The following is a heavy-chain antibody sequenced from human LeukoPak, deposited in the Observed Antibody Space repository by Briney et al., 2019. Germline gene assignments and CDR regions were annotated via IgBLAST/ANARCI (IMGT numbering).Heavy chain of an antibody. V-gene: IGHV4-59*08. Sequence: SETLSLTCTVSGGSISSYYWSWIRQPPGKGLEWMGYTHYSGSTNYNPSLKSRVTISVDTSKNQFSLKLSSVTAADTAVYYCARQKYDTSGYYYYMDVWGKGTTVTISS. CDR3: ARQKYDTSGYYYYMDV. J-gene: IGHJ6*03. D-gene: IGHD3-9*01. CDR2: THYSGST. CDR1: GGSISSYY.